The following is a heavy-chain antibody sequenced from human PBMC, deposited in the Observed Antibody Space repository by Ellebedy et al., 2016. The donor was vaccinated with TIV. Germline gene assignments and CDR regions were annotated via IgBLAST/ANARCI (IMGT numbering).Heavy chain of an antibody. J-gene: IGHJ4*02. CDR2: IHYSGGT. Sequence: SETLSLTCAVYGGSFSGYYWSRIRQPPGKGLEWIGYIHYSGGTNYNPSLKSRVTISVDTSKNQFSLKLSSVTAADTAVYYCARRSIAVAGTFDYWGQGTLVTVSS. CDR1: GGSFSGYY. CDR3: ARRSIAVAGTFDY. V-gene: IGHV4-59*01. D-gene: IGHD6-19*01.